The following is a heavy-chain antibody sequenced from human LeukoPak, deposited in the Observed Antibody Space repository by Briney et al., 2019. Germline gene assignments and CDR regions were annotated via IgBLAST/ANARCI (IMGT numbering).Heavy chain of an antibody. Sequence: GGSLRLSCAASGFSFGSYAMSWVRQAPGKGLEWVSGVSGTAGSTYYADSVKGRFTVSRDNSKNTLYLQMNSLRTEDTAVYYCARAGSGRYYYYMDVWGKGTTVTVSS. CDR3: ARAGSGRYYYYMDV. V-gene: IGHV3-23*01. CDR2: VSGTAGST. CDR1: GFSFGSYA. J-gene: IGHJ6*03. D-gene: IGHD1-14*01.